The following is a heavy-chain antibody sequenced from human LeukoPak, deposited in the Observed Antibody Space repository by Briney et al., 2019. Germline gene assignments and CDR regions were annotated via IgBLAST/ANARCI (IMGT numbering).Heavy chain of an antibody. D-gene: IGHD5-18*01. CDR2: IYYSGST. J-gene: IGHJ4*02. Sequence: PSETLSLTCTVSGGSISSYYWSWIRQPPGKGLEWIGYIYYSGSTNYNPSLKSRVTISVDTSKNQFSLKLSSVTAADTAVYYCASSDTAMVSRYWGQGTLVTVSS. V-gene: IGHV4-59*08. CDR1: GGSISSYY. CDR3: ASSDTAMVSRY.